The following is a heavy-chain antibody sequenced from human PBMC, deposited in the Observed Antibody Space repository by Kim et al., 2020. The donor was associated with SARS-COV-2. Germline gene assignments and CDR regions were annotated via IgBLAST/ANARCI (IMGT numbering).Heavy chain of an antibody. CDR2: IKSKTDGGTT. CDR1: GFTFSNAW. D-gene: IGHD3-10*01. Sequence: GGSLRLSCAASGFTFSNAWMSWVRQAPGKGLEWVGRIKSKTDGGTTDYAAPVKGRFTISRDDSKNTLYLQMNSLKTEDTAVYYCTTEAHVLQLLWFGEAHYYYGMDVWGQGTTVTVSS. J-gene: IGHJ6*02. V-gene: IGHV3-15*01. CDR3: TTEAHVLQLLWFGEAHYYYGMDV.